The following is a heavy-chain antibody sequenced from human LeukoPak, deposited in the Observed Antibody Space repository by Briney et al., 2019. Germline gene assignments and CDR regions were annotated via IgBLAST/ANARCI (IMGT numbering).Heavy chain of an antibody. V-gene: IGHV4-4*02. CDR2: IHHSGST. D-gene: IGHD2-2*01. J-gene: IGHJ5*02. Sequence: PSETLSLTCAVSGGSVSRSNWWNWVRQPPGKGLEWIGEIHHSGSTNYNPSLKSRVTMSVDKSKNQFFLKLSSVTAADTAVYYCARTEAFCSDTSCSNWFDLWGQGTLVTVSS. CDR1: GGSVSRSNW. CDR3: ARTEAFCSDTSCSNWFDL.